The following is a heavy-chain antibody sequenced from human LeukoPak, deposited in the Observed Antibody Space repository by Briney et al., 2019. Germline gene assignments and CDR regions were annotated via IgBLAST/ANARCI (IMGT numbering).Heavy chain of an antibody. J-gene: IGHJ1*01. V-gene: IGHV4-59*01. Sequence: SETLSLTCTVSGGSISSYYWSWLRHPPGKGLEWFGYIYYSGSTNYNPSLKSRVTISVDTSKNQFSLKLSSVTAADTAVYYCASEQNDRRCFQHWGQGTLVTVSS. CDR3: ASEQNDRRCFQH. D-gene: IGHD3-22*01. CDR1: GGSISSYY. CDR2: IYYSGST.